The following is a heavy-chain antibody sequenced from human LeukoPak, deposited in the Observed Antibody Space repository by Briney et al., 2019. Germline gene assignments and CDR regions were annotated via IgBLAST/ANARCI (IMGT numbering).Heavy chain of an antibody. J-gene: IGHJ4*02. Sequence: PSETLSLTCTVSGGSISSYYWSWLRQPPGKGLEWIGYIYYSGSTNYNPSLKSRVTISVDTSKNQFSLKLSSVTAADTAVYYCARGGPNQYYYDSSGYYPEDYWGQGTLVTVSS. D-gene: IGHD3-22*01. CDR3: ARGGPNQYYYDSSGYYPEDY. CDR1: GGSISSYY. V-gene: IGHV4-59*01. CDR2: IYYSGST.